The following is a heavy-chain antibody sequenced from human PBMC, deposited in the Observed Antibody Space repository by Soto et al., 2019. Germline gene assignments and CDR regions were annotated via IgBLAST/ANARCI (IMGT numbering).Heavy chain of an antibody. CDR1: GDSISSNSHY. V-gene: IGHV4-61*01. CDR3: ARPLYSYGPMDV. CDR2: IYYSGST. D-gene: IGHD5-18*01. J-gene: IGHJ6*02. Sequence: SSETLSLTCTVSGDSISSNSHYWSWIRQPPGKGLEWIGYIYYSGSTNYNPSLKSRVTISVDTSKNQFSLKLSSVTAADTAVYYCARPLYSYGPMDVWGQGTTVTVSS.